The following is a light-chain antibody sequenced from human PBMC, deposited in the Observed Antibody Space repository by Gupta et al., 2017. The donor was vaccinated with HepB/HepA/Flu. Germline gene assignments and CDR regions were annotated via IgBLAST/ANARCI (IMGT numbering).Light chain of an antibody. V-gene: IGLV2-14*03. CDR2: DVT. CDR3: SSCTTSNTYF. J-gene: IGLJ1*01. CDR1: SSDVGYCND. Sequence: QSALTQPPSESRSPGQPLTMSCTVTSSDVGYCNDVSWYQQHPGKAPKLLIYDVTNRPSGLSNRFAGSKSGNTASLTISGLQAEDAADYYCSSCTTSNTYFFGTGTKVTVL.